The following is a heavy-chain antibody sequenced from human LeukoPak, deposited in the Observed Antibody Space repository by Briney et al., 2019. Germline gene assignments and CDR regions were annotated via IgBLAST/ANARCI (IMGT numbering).Heavy chain of an antibody. CDR2: IWYDGSNK. Sequence: PGGSLRLSCAASGFTFSSYGMHWVRQAPGKGLEWVAVIWYDGSNKYYADSVKGRFTISRDNSKNTLYLQMNSLRAEDTAVYYCARDGLLWFGELEPFDHWGQGTLVTVSS. CDR1: GFTFSSYG. CDR3: ARDGLLWFGELEPFDH. V-gene: IGHV3-33*01. D-gene: IGHD3-10*01. J-gene: IGHJ4*02.